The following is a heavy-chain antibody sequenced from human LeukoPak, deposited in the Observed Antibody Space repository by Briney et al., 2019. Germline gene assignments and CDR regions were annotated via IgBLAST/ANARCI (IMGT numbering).Heavy chain of an antibody. CDR3: ARGRSCSSSWYNWFDP. CDR2: INHSGST. Sequence: SETLSLTCAVHGGSFSGYYWSWIRQPPGKGMEWVGEINHSGSTNYNPSLKSRVTISVDTSKNQFSLKLSSVIAADTAVYYCARGRSCSSSWYNWFDPCGQGTLVTVSS. V-gene: IGHV4-34*01. CDR1: GGSFSGYY. J-gene: IGHJ5*02. D-gene: IGHD6-13*01.